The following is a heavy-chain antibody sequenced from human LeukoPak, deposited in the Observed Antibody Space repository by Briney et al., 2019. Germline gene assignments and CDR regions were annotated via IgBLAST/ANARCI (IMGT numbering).Heavy chain of an antibody. Sequence: PSETLSLTCTVSSGSISTSNYYWGWVRQPPGKALEWIGNIFYSGSTYYSPSLKSRVTISLDTSKNQFSLKLSSVTAADTAVYYCARVLPVNYYDSSGYYSPYATAFDYWGQGTLVTVSS. CDR2: IFYSGST. CDR1: SGSISTSNYY. V-gene: IGHV4-39*07. CDR3: ARVLPVNYYDSSGYYSPYATAFDY. J-gene: IGHJ4*02. D-gene: IGHD3-22*01.